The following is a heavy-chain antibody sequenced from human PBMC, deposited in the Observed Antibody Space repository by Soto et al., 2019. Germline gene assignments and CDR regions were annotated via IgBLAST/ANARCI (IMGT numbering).Heavy chain of an antibody. V-gene: IGHV3-33*01. CDR2: IWYAGSNK. Sequence: QVQLVESGGDVVQPGRSLRLSCAASRFTFSSYGMHWVRQAPGKGLEWVAVIWYAGSNKYYADSVKGRFTISGDNSKNTLYLQMNSLRAEDTAVYYCAREYGSGSYHVDHWGQGTLVTVSP. J-gene: IGHJ4*02. D-gene: IGHD3-10*01. CDR1: RFTFSSYG. CDR3: AREYGSGSYHVDH.